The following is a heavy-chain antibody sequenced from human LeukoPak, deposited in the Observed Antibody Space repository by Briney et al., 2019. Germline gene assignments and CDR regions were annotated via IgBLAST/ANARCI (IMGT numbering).Heavy chain of an antibody. J-gene: IGHJ4*02. CDR2: IYYSGST. D-gene: IGHD2-2*01. CDR3: ARHRGLYIVVVPAAPDFDY. V-gene: IGHV4-59*08. CDR1: GGSISSYY. Sequence: SETLSLTCTVSGGSISSYYWSWIRQPPGKGLEWIGYIYYSGSTNYNPSLKSRVTISVDTSKNQFSLKLSSVTAADTAVYYCARHRGLYIVVVPAAPDFDYWGQGTLVTVSS.